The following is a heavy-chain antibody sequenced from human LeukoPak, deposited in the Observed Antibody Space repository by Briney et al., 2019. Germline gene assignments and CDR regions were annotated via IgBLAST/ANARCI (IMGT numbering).Heavy chain of an antibody. Sequence: PGRSLRLSCATSGFTFSHYGMHWVRDAPGKGLEGVAVIWSDGTNSYYGVPVKGRFTISRDNFQRTVYLQMNSLRAEDTAVYYCAKDAQRGFDYSNSLDKWGQGTLVTVSS. CDR3: AKDAQRGFDYSNSLDK. D-gene: IGHD4-11*01. J-gene: IGHJ4*02. V-gene: IGHV3-33*06. CDR1: GFTFSHYG. CDR2: IWSDGTNS.